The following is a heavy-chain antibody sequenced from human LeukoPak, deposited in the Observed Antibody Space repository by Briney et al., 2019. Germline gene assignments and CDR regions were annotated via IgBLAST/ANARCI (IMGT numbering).Heavy chain of an antibody. V-gene: IGHV1-8*03. CDR3: ARGRRYCTNGVCYTTFDY. Sequence: ASVKVSCKASGYTFTSYDINWVRQATGQGLEWMGWMNPNSSNTGYAQKFQGRVTITRNTSISTAYMELSSLRSEDTAVYYCARGRRYCTNGVCYTTFDYWGQGTLVTVSS. D-gene: IGHD2-8*01. J-gene: IGHJ4*02. CDR2: MNPNSSNT. CDR1: GYTFTSYD.